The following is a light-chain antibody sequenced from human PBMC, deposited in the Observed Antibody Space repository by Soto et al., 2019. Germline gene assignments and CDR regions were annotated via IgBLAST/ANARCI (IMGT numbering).Light chain of an antibody. V-gene: IGLV1-47*01. J-gene: IGLJ2*01. Sequence: QSVLTQPPSASGTPGQRVTFSCSGGRSNIGSNYVFWYQQFPGTAPKLLIYRNNQRPSGVPDRFSGSKSGTSASLAISGLRSDDEADYYCTSWDYSLYHVVFGGGTKLTVL. CDR1: RSNIGSNY. CDR3: TSWDYSLYHVV. CDR2: RNN.